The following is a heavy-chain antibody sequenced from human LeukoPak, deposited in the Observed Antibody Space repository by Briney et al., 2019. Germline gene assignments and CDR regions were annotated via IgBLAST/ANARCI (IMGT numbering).Heavy chain of an antibody. CDR1: GFTFSNAW. J-gene: IGHJ4*02. Sequence: GGSLRLSCAASGFTFSNAWMSWVRQAPGKGLVWVSRINADGSTTTYADSVKGRFTISRDNAKNTLYLQMNSLRAEDTAIYYCARGPSHSSSWYGLDDWGQGALVTVFS. D-gene: IGHD6-13*01. CDR2: INADGSTT. CDR3: ARGPSHSSSWYGLDD. V-gene: IGHV3-74*01.